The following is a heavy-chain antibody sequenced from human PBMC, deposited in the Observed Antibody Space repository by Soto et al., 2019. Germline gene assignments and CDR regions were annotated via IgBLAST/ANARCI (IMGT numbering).Heavy chain of an antibody. D-gene: IGHD5-12*01. CDR2: IYYSGST. CDR3: ARLQYSGYDSGPINWFDP. V-gene: IGHV4-59*08. J-gene: IGHJ5*02. Sequence: SETLSLTCTVSGGSISSYYWSWIRQPPGKGLEWIGYIYYSGSTNYNPSLKSRVTISVDTSKNQFSLKLSSVTAADTAVYYCARLQYSGYDSGPINWFDPWGQGTLVTVSS. CDR1: GGSISSYY.